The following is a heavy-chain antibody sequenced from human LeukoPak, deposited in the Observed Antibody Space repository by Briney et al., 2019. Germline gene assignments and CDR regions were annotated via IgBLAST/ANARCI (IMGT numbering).Heavy chain of an antibody. D-gene: IGHD3-10*01. J-gene: IGHJ6*04. CDR2: IIPIFGTA. CDR3: AMGGSGSYYNPPLDYGMDV. V-gene: IGHV1-69*06. Sequence: SVKVSCKAPGGTFSSYAISWVRQAPGQGLEWMGGIIPIFGTANYAQKFQGRVTITADKSTSTAYMELSSLRSEDTAVYYCAMGGSGSYYNPPLDYGMDVWGKGTTVTVSS. CDR1: GGTFSSYA.